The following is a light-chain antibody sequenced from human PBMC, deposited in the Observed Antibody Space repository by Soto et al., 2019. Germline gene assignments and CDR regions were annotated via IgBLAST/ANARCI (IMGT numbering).Light chain of an antibody. J-gene: IGLJ2*01. V-gene: IGLV1-47*02. CDR1: SSNIGGTNY. Sequence: QSVLTQPPSASGTPGQKVFISCSGSSSNIGGTNYAYWYQQLPGAAPKLLMHSNNLRPSGVPERISASKFGTAASLAISGLRSEDEAVYYCASWDDRLGAVIFGGGTKVTVL. CDR2: SNN. CDR3: ASWDDRLGAVI.